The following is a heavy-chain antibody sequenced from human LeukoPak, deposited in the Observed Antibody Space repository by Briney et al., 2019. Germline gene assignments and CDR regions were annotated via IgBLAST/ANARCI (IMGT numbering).Heavy chain of an antibody. CDR1: GYTFTSYG. Sequence: GASVKVSCKASGYTFTSYGISWVRQAPGQGLEWMGWISAYNGNTNYAQKLQGRVTMTTDTSTSTAYMELRSLRSDDTAVYYCARLAYDILTGYLYYFDYWGQGTLVTVSS. CDR3: ARLAYDILTGYLYYFDY. V-gene: IGHV1-18*01. J-gene: IGHJ4*02. CDR2: ISAYNGNT. D-gene: IGHD3-9*01.